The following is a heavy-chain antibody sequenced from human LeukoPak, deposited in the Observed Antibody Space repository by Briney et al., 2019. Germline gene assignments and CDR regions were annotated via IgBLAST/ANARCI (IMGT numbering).Heavy chain of an antibody. V-gene: IGHV4-59*08. CDR2: TSFSGST. CDR1: GASISSDY. J-gene: IGHJ6*03. CDR3: ARRNYDILTGFYGGGTYNYYYTDV. Sequence: SETLSLTCTVSGASISSDYWTWIRQPPGKGLEWIGFTSFSGSTNYNPSLKSRVTISVDTSRNQFSLRLNAMTAADTAVYYCARRNYDILTGFYGGGTYNYYYTDVWGKGTTVIVSS. D-gene: IGHD3-9*01.